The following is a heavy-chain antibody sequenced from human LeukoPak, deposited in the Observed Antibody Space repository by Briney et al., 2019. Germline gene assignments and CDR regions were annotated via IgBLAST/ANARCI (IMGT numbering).Heavy chain of an antibody. CDR2: IKQDGSEK. V-gene: IGHV3-7*01. Sequence: GGSLRLSCAASGFTFSSYWMSWVRQAPGKGLEWVANIKQDGSEKYYVDSVKGRLTISRDNAKNSLYLQMNSLRAEDTAVYYCALGYCSGGSCLPYYYYGMDVWGQGTTVTVSS. D-gene: IGHD2-15*01. CDR1: GFTFSSYW. CDR3: ALGYCSGGSCLPYYYYGMDV. J-gene: IGHJ6*02.